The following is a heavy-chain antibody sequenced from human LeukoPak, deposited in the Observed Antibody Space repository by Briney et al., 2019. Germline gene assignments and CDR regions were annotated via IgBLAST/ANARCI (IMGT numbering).Heavy chain of an antibody. Sequence: GRSLRLSCAASGFTFDDYAMHWVRQAPGKGLEWVSGISWNSGSIGYADSMKGRFTISRDNAKNFLYLQMNSLRVEDTALYYCAKGTSGWSRSNDIFDIWGQGTMVTVSS. J-gene: IGHJ3*02. D-gene: IGHD6-19*01. V-gene: IGHV3-9*01. CDR1: GFTFDDYA. CDR3: AKGTSGWSRSNDIFDI. CDR2: ISWNSGSI.